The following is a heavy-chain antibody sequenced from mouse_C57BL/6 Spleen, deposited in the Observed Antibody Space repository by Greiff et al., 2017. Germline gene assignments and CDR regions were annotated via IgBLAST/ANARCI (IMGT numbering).Heavy chain of an antibody. V-gene: IGHV1-53*01. CDR2: INPSNGGT. J-gene: IGHJ3*01. Sequence: QVQLQHLGTEPVKPGASVKLSCKASGYTFTSYWMHWVKQRPGQGLEWIGNINPSNGGTNYNEKFKSKATLTVNKSSSTAYMELRSLTSEDSAVYYCARGDYGRPYRSQWRLVAVS. CDR3: ARGDYGRPY. CDR1: GYTFTSYW. D-gene: IGHD1-1*01.